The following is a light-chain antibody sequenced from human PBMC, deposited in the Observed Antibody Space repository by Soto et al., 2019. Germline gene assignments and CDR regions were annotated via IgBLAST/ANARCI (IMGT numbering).Light chain of an antibody. CDR2: AAS. V-gene: IGKV1-9*01. Sequence: DIQLTQSPSFLSASVGDRVTITCRASQGINSYLAWVQQKPGKAPNLLIYAASTLQTGVPPRFSGSRSGTEFTLTIGSLQPEDFATYYCQHLNSYPLTFGQGTKLEIK. CDR1: QGINSY. J-gene: IGKJ2*01. CDR3: QHLNSYPLT.